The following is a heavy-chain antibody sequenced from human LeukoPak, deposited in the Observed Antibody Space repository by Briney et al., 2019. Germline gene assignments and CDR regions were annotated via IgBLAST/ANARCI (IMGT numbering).Heavy chain of an antibody. J-gene: IGHJ6*03. Sequence: SETLSLTYTVSGGYISSYYWSWIRQPPGKGLEWIGYIYYGGSPKYNPSLKSRVTISLDTSKSQFSLNLTSVTAADTAMYYCARGAILTGTSLWGKGTTVTISS. CDR3: ARGAILTGTSL. CDR2: IYYGGSP. V-gene: IGHV4-59*01. D-gene: IGHD3-9*01. CDR1: GGYISSYY.